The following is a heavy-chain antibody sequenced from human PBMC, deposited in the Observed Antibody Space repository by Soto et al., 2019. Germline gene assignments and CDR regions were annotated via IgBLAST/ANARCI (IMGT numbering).Heavy chain of an antibody. V-gene: IGHV3-30-3*01. D-gene: IGHD1-26*01. J-gene: IGHJ4*02. Sequence: PGGSLRLSCAASGFTFSGYAMHWVRQAPGKGLEWVAVISYDGSNKYYADSVKGRFTISRDNSKNTLYLQMNSLRAEDTAVYYCARGEDSGSYAPVDYWGQGTLVTVSS. CDR1: GFTFSGYA. CDR2: ISYDGSNK. CDR3: ARGEDSGSYAPVDY.